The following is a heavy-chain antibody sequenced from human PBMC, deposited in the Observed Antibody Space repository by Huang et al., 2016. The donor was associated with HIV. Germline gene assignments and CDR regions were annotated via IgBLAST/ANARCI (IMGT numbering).Heavy chain of an antibody. J-gene: IGHJ4*02. CDR1: GYTFTRYY. Sequence: QVQLVQSGAEVKKAGASVKVSCKASGYTFTRYYMHWVRQAPGQGLAGSVIINPSGGSQSYAQEFQGRVTMTRDTSTSTVYMELSSLRSEDTAVYYCARGPGGAAAGYYFDYWGQGTLVTVSS. CDR3: ARGPGGAAAGYYFDY. V-gene: IGHV1-46*03. CDR2: INPSGGSQ. D-gene: IGHD6-13*01.